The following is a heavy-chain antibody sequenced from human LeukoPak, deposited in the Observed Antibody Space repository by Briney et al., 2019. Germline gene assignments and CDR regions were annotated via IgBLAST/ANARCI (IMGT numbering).Heavy chain of an antibody. CDR1: GFTFSTYW. D-gene: IGHD1-14*01. CDR3: TRVGSGTTRDY. J-gene: IGHJ4*02. CDR2: ISSDGSTP. V-gene: IGHV3-74*01. Sequence: GGSLRLSCVASGFTFSTYWMHWVRQAPGKGLVWVSRISSDGSTPSYADSVKGRFTISRDNGKNTLYLQMNSLRAEDTAVYYCTRVGSGTTRDYWGQGTLVTVSS.